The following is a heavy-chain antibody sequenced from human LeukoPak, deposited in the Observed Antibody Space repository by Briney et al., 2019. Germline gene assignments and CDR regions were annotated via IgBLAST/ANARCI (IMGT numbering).Heavy chain of an antibody. CDR3: ARRRDFIDY. Sequence: GGSLRLSCAASGFTLSDYYMSWIRQAPGKGLEWVSHSSSSGSTIYYADSVKGRFAISRDNAKNSLYLQMNSLRAEDTAVYYCARRRDFIDYWGQGTLVTVSS. CDR1: GFTLSDYY. V-gene: IGHV3-11*01. D-gene: IGHD3/OR15-3a*01. J-gene: IGHJ4*02. CDR2: SSSSGSTI.